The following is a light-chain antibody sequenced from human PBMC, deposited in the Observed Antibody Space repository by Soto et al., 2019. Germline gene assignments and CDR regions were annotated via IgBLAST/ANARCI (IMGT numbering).Light chain of an antibody. Sequence: QSALTQPASVSGSPGQSITISCTGTSSDVGSYNYVSWYQQYPGNAPILMIYDVSNRPSGVSYRFSGSKSGNTASLNISGLQAEDEDEYYCSSYTTSSTPVVFGGGTKVTVL. J-gene: IGLJ2*01. V-gene: IGLV2-14*01. CDR2: DVS. CDR3: SSYTTSSTPVV. CDR1: SSDVGSYNY.